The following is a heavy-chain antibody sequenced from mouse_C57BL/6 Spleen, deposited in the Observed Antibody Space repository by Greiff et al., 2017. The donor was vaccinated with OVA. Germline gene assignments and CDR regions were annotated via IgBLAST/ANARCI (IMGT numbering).Heavy chain of an antibody. V-gene: IGHV1-15*01. D-gene: IGHD2-1*01. CDR1: GYTFTDYE. CDR3: TRESYGNYWYFDV. CDR2: IDPETGGT. J-gene: IGHJ1*03. Sequence: VQLVESGAELVRPGASVTLSCKASGYTFTDYEMHWVKQTPVHGLEWIGAIDPETGGTAYNQKFKGKAILTADKSSSTAYMELRSLTSEDSAVYYCTRESYGNYWYFDVWGTGTTVTVSS.